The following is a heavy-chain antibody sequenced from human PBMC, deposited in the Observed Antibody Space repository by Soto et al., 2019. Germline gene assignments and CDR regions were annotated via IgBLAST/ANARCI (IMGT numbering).Heavy chain of an antibody. CDR1: GYTFTSYD. Sequence: ASVAVSCKASGYTFTSYDIYCVRQAPGQGLEWMGWMNPSTGNSGYAQKFQGRVTMTSDTSISTAHMELSSLRSEDTAVYYCARRAETNGWNGFGADKYYFDFWGQGTLVTVSS. CDR2: MNPSTGNS. J-gene: IGHJ4*02. CDR3: ARRAETNGWNGFGADKYYFDF. V-gene: IGHV1-8*01. D-gene: IGHD1-1*01.